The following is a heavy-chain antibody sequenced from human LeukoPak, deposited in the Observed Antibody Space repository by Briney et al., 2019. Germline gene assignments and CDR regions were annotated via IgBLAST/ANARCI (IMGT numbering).Heavy chain of an antibody. J-gene: IGHJ4*02. CDR3: ARGPLGSGYTYFDY. V-gene: IGHV4-30-2*01. CDR2: IYHSGST. CDR1: GVSISSGGYS. D-gene: IGHD5-12*01. Sequence: SETLSLTCAVSGVSISSGGYSWSWIRQPPGKGLEWIGYIYHSGSTYYNPSLKSQVTISVDTSKNQISLKLYSVTAADTAVYYCARGPLGSGYTYFDYWGQGTLVTVSS.